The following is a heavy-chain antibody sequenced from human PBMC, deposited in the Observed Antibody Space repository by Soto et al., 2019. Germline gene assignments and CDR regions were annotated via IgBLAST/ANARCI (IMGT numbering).Heavy chain of an antibody. D-gene: IGHD1-26*01. Sequence: PGGSLRLSCAASGFTFRSFTMNWVRQAPGKGLEWVSTISSNSAYIYYTDALRGRFTISRDNAKNSLHLQMNSLRAEDTAVYYCAKARSSTNFDYWGQGTLVTVSS. CDR2: ISSNSAYI. CDR3: AKARSSTNFDY. J-gene: IGHJ4*02. CDR1: GFTFRSFT. V-gene: IGHV3-21*01.